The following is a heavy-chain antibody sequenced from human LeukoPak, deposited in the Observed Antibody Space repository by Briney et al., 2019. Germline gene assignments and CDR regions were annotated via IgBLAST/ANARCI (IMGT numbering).Heavy chain of an antibody. D-gene: IGHD3-16*01. CDR3: AKDPGGWAYNWFDP. CDR1: GFTFSSYG. V-gene: IGHV3-33*06. J-gene: IGHJ5*02. Sequence: GGSLRLSCAASGFTFSSYGMHWVRQAPGKGLEWVAVIWYDGSNKYYADSVKGRFTISRDNSKNTLYLQMNSLRAEDTAVYYCAKDPGGWAYNWFDPWGQGTLVTVSS. CDR2: IWYDGSNK.